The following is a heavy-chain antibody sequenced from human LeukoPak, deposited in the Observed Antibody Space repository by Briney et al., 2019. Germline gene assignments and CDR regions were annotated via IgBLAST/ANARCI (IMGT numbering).Heavy chain of an antibody. Sequence: NPGGSLRLSCAASGFTFSSYSMNWVRQAPGKGLEWVSSISSSSSYIYYADSVKGRFTISRDNAKNSLYLQMNSLRAEDTAVYYCARVPGDSSGYYPFDYWGQGTLVTVSS. CDR1: GFTFSSYS. D-gene: IGHD3-22*01. V-gene: IGHV3-21*01. CDR2: ISSSSSYI. CDR3: ARVPGDSSGYYPFDY. J-gene: IGHJ4*02.